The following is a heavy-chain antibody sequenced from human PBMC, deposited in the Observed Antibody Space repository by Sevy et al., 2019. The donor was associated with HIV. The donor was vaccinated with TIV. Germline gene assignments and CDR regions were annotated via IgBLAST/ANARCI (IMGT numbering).Heavy chain of an antibody. CDR2: IIRILRIA. D-gene: IGHD2-2*01. CDR3: VRRYCSSTSGYLQPHYYYYGMDV. V-gene: IGHV1-69*10. J-gene: IGHJ6*02. CDR1: GGTFSSYA. Sequence: VKVSCKASGGTFSSYAISWVRQAPGQGLEWMGRIIRILRIANYAQQFQGRVTISADKSTSTAYMELSILRSEDTAVYYCVRRYCSSTSGYLQPHYYYYGMDVWGQGTTVAVSS.